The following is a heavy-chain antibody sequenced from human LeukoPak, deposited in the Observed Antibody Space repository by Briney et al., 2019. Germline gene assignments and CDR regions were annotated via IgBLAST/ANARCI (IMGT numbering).Heavy chain of an antibody. CDR2: IKQDGSEK. CDR3: ARDGRTTVTKGTPTAHYY. Sequence: GGSLRLSCAASGFTFSSYWMSWVRQAPGKGREGVANIKQDGSEKYYVDSVKGRFTISRDNAKKSLYLQMNSLRAEDTAVYYCARDGRTTVTKGTPTAHYYWGQGTLVTVSS. CDR1: GFTFSSYW. J-gene: IGHJ4*02. V-gene: IGHV3-7*01. D-gene: IGHD4-17*01.